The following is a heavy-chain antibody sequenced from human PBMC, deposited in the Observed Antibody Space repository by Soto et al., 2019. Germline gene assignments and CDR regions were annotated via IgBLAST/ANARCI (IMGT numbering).Heavy chain of an antibody. CDR1: GFSFSTSGVS. D-gene: IGHD6-13*01. J-gene: IGHJ4*02. CDR3: AHRPPSGLNSSWTYAY. CDR2: IYWNDDK. Sequence: QITLKESGPALVKPTQTLTLTCTFSGFSFSTSGVSVAWIRQPPGKALEWLALIYWNDDKRYSPSLKSRLTITKDTSNKQVVLRMTDMDPVDTATYYCAHRPPSGLNSSWTYAYWGQGILITVSS. V-gene: IGHV2-5*01.